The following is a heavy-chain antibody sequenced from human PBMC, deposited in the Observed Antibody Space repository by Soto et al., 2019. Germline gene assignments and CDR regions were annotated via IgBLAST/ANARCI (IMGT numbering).Heavy chain of an antibody. D-gene: IGHD2-2*01. Sequence: GGSLRLSCAASGFTFSSYIMNWVRQAPGKGLEWVSSISSSSSYIYYADSVKGRFTISRDNAKNSLYLQMNSLRAEDTAVYYCATCSSTSCYANWYFDLWGRGTLVTVSS. CDR2: ISSSSSYI. CDR1: GFTFSSYI. CDR3: ATCSSTSCYANWYFDL. J-gene: IGHJ2*01. V-gene: IGHV3-21*01.